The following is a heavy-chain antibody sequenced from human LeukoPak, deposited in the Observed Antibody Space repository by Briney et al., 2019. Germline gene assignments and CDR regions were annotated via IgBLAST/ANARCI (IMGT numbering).Heavy chain of an antibody. V-gene: IGHV4-4*07. CDR1: GGSISSYY. J-gene: IGHJ4*02. D-gene: IGHD2-2*01. CDR2: IYTSGST. Sequence: PSETLSLTCTVSGGSISSYYWGWIRQPAGKGLEWIGRIYTSGSTNYNPSLKSRVTISVDTSKNQFSLKLSSVTAADTAVYYCARGLVVVPAAIRIGGFDYWGQGTLVTVSS. CDR3: ARGLVVVPAAIRIGGFDY.